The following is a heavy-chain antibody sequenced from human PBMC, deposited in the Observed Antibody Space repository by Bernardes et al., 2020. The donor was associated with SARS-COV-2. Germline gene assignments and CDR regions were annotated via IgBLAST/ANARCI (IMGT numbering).Heavy chain of an antibody. CDR2: IYYSGST. Sequence: SEPLSLTCTVSGGSISSYYWSWMRQPPGKGLEWIGYIYYSGSTNYNPSLKSRVTISVDTSKNQFSLKLSSVTAADTAVYYCARHPPGKYGSGRQPRVNYYMDVWGKGTTVTVSS. V-gene: IGHV4-59*08. CDR3: ARHPPGKYGSGRQPRVNYYMDV. CDR1: GGSISSYY. D-gene: IGHD3-10*01. J-gene: IGHJ6*03.